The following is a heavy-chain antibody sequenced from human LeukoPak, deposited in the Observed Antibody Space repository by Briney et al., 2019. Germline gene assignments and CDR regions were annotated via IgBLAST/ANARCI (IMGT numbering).Heavy chain of an antibody. CDR2: INIGGATT. Sequence: GGSLRLSCAASGLTFSGYGMHWVRRAPGERGEGVSRINIGGATTNYADSVRGRFTISRHHDKHTLPLKMNSLRADDTAVYYCVRGAVGTGVRFDPWGQGPLVPVSS. J-gene: IGHJ5*02. CDR1: GLTFSGYG. D-gene: IGHD1-26*01. CDR3: VRGAVGTGVRFDP. V-gene: IGHV3-74*01.